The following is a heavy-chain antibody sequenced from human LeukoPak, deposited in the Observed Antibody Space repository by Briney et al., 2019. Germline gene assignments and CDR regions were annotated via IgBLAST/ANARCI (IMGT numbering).Heavy chain of an antibody. CDR3: AREKSVGSAYWFDP. CDR1: GFTFSSYA. CDR2: ISYDGSNK. J-gene: IGHJ5*02. V-gene: IGHV3-30-3*01. D-gene: IGHD1-26*01. Sequence: GGSLRLSCAASGFTFSSYAMHWVRQAPGKGLEWVAVISYDGSNKYYADSVKGRFTISRDNSKNTLYLQMNSLGAEDTAVYYCAREKSVGSAYWFDPWGQGTLVTVSS.